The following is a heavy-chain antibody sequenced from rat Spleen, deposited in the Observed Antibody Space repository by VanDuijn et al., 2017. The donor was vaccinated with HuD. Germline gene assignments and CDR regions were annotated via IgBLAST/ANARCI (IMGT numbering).Heavy chain of an antibody. J-gene: IGHJ3*01. D-gene: IGHD1-1*01. CDR2: VSSDGINT. V-gene: IGHV5-58*01. CDR1: GFTFSRYW. Sequence: EVKLVESGGGLVQPGRSLKLSCAASGFTFSRYWMYWVRQAPGKGLEWVSSVSSDGINTYYPDSIKGRFTISRDNAENIVYLQMNSLKSEDTATYYCTRVTAARFDYWGQGTLVTVSS. CDR3: TRVTAARFDY.